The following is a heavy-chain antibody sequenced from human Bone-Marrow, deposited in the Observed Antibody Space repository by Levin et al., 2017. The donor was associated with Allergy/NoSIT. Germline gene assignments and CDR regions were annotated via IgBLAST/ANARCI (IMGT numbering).Heavy chain of an antibody. CDR3: ARDLSGGLPDAFDI. D-gene: IGHD1-1*01. V-gene: IGHV1-46*01. CDR2: LNPRGGST. J-gene: IGHJ3*02. CDR1: GYSFTSYY. Sequence: GESLKISCKASGYSFTSYYLHWVRPAPGQGLEWMAILNPRGGSTTYAQKFQGRVTMTSDTSTSTVYMELTSLRSEDTAVYYCARDLSGGLPDAFDIWGQGTIVSVSS.